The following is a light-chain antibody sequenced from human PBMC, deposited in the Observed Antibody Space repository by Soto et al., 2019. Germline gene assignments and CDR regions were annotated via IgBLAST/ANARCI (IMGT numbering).Light chain of an antibody. CDR2: KAS. J-gene: IGKJ1*01. Sequence: DIQMTQSPSTLSASVGDRVTITCRASQSISSWLAWYQQKPGQAPKLLIYKASTFQSGVPSRFSVSGSGTEFTLAISSLQPDDSATYYCQQYNDNWTFGQGTKVEIK. CDR1: QSISSW. CDR3: QQYNDNWT. V-gene: IGKV1-5*03.